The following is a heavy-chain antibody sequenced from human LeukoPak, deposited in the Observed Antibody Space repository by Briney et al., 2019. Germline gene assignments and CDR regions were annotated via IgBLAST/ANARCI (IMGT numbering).Heavy chain of an antibody. V-gene: IGHV1-2*02. CDR3: ARGALHDYGDFRDFDY. Sequence: GASVKVSCKASGYTFTGYYMHWLRQAPGQGLEWMGWINPNSGGTNYAQKFQGRVTMTRDTSISTAYMELSRLRSDDTAVYYCARGALHDYGDFRDFDYWGQGTLVTVSS. CDR2: INPNSGGT. D-gene: IGHD4-17*01. J-gene: IGHJ4*02. CDR1: GYTFTGYY.